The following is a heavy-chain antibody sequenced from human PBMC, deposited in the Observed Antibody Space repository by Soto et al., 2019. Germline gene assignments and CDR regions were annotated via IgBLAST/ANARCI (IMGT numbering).Heavy chain of an antibody. J-gene: IGHJ4*02. D-gene: IGHD6-13*01. V-gene: IGHV4-59*01. CDR3: AINLAAAGNSQY. CDR1: GGSISSYY. Sequence: QVQLQESGPGLVKPSETLSLTCTVSGGSISSYYWSWIRQPPGKGLEWIGYIYYSGSTNYNPSLKSRVTISVDTSKNQFSLKLSSVTAADTAVHYCAINLAAAGNSQYWGQGTLVTVSS. CDR2: IYYSGST.